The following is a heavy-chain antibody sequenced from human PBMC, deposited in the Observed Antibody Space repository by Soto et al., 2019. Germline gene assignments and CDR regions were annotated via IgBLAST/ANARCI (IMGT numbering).Heavy chain of an antibody. CDR2: INPVDSYT. Sequence: HGESLKISCKASGYSFTSHWISWVRQTPGKGLEWMGRINPVDSYTNYNPSFQGHVTISADESITTAYLQWSSLGASDTALYYCARHSGGYENCWGQGTLVTVSS. D-gene: IGHD5-12*01. CDR3: ARHSGGYENC. J-gene: IGHJ4*02. V-gene: IGHV5-10-1*01. CDR1: GYSFTSHW.